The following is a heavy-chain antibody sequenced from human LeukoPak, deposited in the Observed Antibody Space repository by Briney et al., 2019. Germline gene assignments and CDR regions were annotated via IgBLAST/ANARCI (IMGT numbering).Heavy chain of an antibody. D-gene: IGHD1-26*01. CDR1: GFTFSSYA. CDR2: ITSTSSYI. J-gene: IGHJ6*03. CDR3: ARDPYSGNYGDYYYYYMDV. Sequence: GGSLRLSCAASGFTFSSYALSWVRQAPGKGLEWVSSITSTSSYIYYADSVKGRFTISRDNAKNSLYLQMNSLRAEDTALYFCARDPYSGNYGDYYYYYMDVWGKGTTVTISS. V-gene: IGHV3-21*01.